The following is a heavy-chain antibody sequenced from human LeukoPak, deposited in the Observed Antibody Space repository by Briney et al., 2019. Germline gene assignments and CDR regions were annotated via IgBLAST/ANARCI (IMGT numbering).Heavy chain of an antibody. CDR2: INPNSGGT. V-gene: IGHV1-2*02. J-gene: IGHJ4*02. Sequence: ASVKVTCKASGYTFTGYYMHWVRQAPGQGLEWMGWINPNSGGTNYAQKFQGRVNMTRDTSISTAYMELSRLRSDDTAVYYCARDDSYYGSGSYDYWGQGTLVTVSS. CDR3: ARDDSYYGSGSYDY. CDR1: GYTFTGYY. D-gene: IGHD3-10*01.